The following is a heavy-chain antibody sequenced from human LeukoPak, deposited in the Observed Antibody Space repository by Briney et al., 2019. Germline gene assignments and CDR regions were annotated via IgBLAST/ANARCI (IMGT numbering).Heavy chain of an antibody. Sequence: GGSLRLSCAASGFTFSGYYMSWLRQAPGKGLVWVSRINSDGSSASYADSVKGRFTISRDNAKNTLYLQMNSLRAEDTAVYYCARAADSSGSLDYWGQGTLVTVSS. CDR1: GFTFSGYY. V-gene: IGHV3-74*01. CDR2: INSDGSSA. J-gene: IGHJ4*02. D-gene: IGHD3-22*01. CDR3: ARAADSSGSLDY.